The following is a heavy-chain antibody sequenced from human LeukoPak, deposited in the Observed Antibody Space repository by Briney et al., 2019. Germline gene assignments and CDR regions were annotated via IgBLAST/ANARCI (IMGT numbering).Heavy chain of an antibody. CDR2: ISNDGRTK. D-gene: IGHD3-10*01. V-gene: IGHV3-30*18. CDR1: GFTFSSYG. Sequence: PGGSLRLSCAASGFTFSSYGMHWVRQAPGKGLEWVAVISNDGRTKYYSDSVKGRFTISRDNSKNTLYLQMNSLRAEDTAVYYCAKPLDLSGSYYPFDYWGQGTLVTVSS. J-gene: IGHJ4*02. CDR3: AKPLDLSGSYYPFDY.